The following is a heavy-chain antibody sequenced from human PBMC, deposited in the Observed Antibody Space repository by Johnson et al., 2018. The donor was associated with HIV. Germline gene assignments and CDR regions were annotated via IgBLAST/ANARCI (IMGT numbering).Heavy chain of an antibody. Sequence: VQLVESGGVFVLPWGSLLLSFASSCFPFAHYAMPCFLPSPGSVLVWVSLIPWVGYTTYYADSVKGRFTISRDNSKNSLYLQMNRLRTEDTAVYYCAKDLFTEREDEAFDIWGKGTMVTVS. D-gene: IGHD1-26*01. V-gene: IGHV3-43D*03. CDR3: AKDLFTEREDEAFDI. J-gene: IGHJ3*02. CDR2: IPWVGYTT. CDR1: CFPFAHYA.